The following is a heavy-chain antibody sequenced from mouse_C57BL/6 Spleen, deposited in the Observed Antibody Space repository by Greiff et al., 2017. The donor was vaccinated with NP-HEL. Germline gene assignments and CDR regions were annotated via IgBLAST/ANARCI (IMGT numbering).Heavy chain of an antibody. D-gene: IGHD3-2*02. CDR2: IDPSDSYT. V-gene: IGHV1-69*01. J-gene: IGHJ4*01. CDR1: GYTFTSYW. Sequence: QVQLQQPGAELVMPGASVKLSCKASGYTFTSYWMHWVKQRPGQGLEWIGEIDPSDSYTNYNQKFKGKSTLTVDKSSSTAYMQLRSLTSEDSAVSYCARSGTAQATSYSMDYWGQGTSVTVSS. CDR3: ARSGTAQATSYSMDY.